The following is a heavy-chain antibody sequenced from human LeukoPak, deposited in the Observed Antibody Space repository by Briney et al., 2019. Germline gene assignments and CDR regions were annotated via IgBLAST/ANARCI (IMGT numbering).Heavy chain of an antibody. V-gene: IGHV3-21*01. Sequence: GGSLRLSCAASGFTFSSYGMNWVRQAPGKGLEWVSFISSSSRFSYSSDSLEGRFTISRDNAKNSLFLQMDSLRVEDTAVYYCAREDGSGLRAFDVWGQGTMVTVSS. D-gene: IGHD3-10*01. CDR1: GFTFSSYG. CDR2: ISSSSRFS. J-gene: IGHJ3*01. CDR3: AREDGSGLRAFDV.